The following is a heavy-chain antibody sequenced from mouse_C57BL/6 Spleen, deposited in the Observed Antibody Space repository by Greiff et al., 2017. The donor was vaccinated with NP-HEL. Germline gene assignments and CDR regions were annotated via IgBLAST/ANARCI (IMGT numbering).Heavy chain of an antibody. CDR3: ARKGGYDVDYYAMDY. V-gene: IGHV1-19*01. D-gene: IGHD2-2*01. CDR1: GYTFTDYY. CDR2: INPYNGGT. Sequence: EVQLQQSGPVLVKPGASVKMSCKASGYTFTDYYMNWVKQSHGKSLEWIGVINPYNGGTSYNQKFKGKATLTVDKSSNTDYMELNSLTSEDSAVYYCARKGGYDVDYYAMDYWGQGTSVTVSS. J-gene: IGHJ4*01.